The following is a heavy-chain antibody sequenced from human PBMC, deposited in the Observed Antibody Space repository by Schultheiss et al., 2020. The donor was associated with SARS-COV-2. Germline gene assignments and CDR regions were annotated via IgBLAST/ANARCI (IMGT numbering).Heavy chain of an antibody. D-gene: IGHD3-22*01. CDR2: INSDGSST. V-gene: IGHV3-74*01. CDR3: VKVSLPEYYYDSSGF. Sequence: GGSLRLSCAASGFTFSSYWMHWVRQAPGKGLVWVSRINSDGSSTSYADSVKGRFTISRDNSKNTLYLQMSSLRAEDTAVYYCVKVSLPEYYYDSSGFWGQGTLVTVSS. CDR1: GFTFSSYW. J-gene: IGHJ4*02.